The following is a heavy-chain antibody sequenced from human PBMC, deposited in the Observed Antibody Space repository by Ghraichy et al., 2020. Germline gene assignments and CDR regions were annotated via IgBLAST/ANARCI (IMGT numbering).Heavy chain of an antibody. V-gene: IGHV3-13*01. CDR1: GFTFSSYD. Sequence: GGSLRLSCAASGFTFSSYDMHWVRQATGKGLEWVSAIGTAGDTYYPGSVKGRFTISRENAKNSLYLQMNSLRAGDTAVYYCARARWDSSSANWYFDLWGRGTLVTVSS. CDR2: IGTAGDT. CDR3: ARARWDSSSANWYFDL. J-gene: IGHJ2*01. D-gene: IGHD6-6*01.